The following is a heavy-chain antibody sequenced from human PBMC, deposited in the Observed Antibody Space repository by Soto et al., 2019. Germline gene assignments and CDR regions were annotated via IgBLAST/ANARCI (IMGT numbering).Heavy chain of an antibody. D-gene: IGHD1-26*01. Sequence: GESLKISCKGSGYSFTSYWIGWVRQMPGKGLEWMGIMYPGDSDIRFSPSFQGQVTISADKSISTAYLQWGSLKASDSAMYYCARLGSGSYYNAFDIWGQGTMVTVSS. CDR1: GYSFTSYW. CDR2: MYPGDSDI. CDR3: ARLGSGSYYNAFDI. V-gene: IGHV5-51*01. J-gene: IGHJ3*02.